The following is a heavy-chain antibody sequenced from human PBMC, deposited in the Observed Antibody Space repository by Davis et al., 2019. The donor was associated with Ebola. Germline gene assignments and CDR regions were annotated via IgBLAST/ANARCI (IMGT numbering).Heavy chain of an antibody. CDR1: GFTFRTYR. V-gene: IGHV3-21*01. CDR2: ISVGTGDI. D-gene: IGHD3-16*01. CDR3: VWGQQLPGDSFDI. Sequence: GESLKISCAVSGFTFRTYRMNWVRQAPGMGLEWVSSISVGTGDIYYADSVKGRITISRDNANNSLYLHLNSLRAEDTAVYYCVWGQQLPGDSFDIWGQGTKVIVS. J-gene: IGHJ3*02.